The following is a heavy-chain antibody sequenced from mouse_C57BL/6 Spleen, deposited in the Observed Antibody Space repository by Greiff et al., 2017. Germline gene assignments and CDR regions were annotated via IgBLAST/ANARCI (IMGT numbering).Heavy chain of an antibody. J-gene: IGHJ1*03. D-gene: IGHD1-1*01. V-gene: IGHV1-52*01. CDR3: ARGGYYGSTDV. Sequence: QVQLQQPGAELVRPGSSVKLSCKASGYTFTSYWMHWVKQRPIQGLEWIGNIDPSDSETHYNQKFKDKATLTVDKSSSTAYMQLSSLTSEDSAVYYCARGGYYGSTDVWGTGTTVTVSS. CDR2: IDPSDSET. CDR1: GYTFTSYW.